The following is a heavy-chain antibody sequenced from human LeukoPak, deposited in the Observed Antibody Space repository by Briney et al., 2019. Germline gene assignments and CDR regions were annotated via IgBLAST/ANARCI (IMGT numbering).Heavy chain of an antibody. D-gene: IGHD6-19*01. V-gene: IGHV3-23*01. CDR1: GFTFSSYA. Sequence: GGSLRLSCAASGFTFSSYATYWVRQAPGKGLEWVSGIFGSGGSTHYADSVKGRFAISRDNSKNTVYLQMNSLRAEDTAVYYCAKTTTGYSSGRFPGWPVDYWGQGTLVTVSS. CDR3: AKTTTGYSSGRFPGWPVDY. J-gene: IGHJ4*02. CDR2: IFGSGGST.